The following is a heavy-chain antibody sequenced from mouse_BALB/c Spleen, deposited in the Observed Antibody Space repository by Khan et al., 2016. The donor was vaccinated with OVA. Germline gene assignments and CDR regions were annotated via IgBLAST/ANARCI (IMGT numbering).Heavy chain of an antibody. J-gene: IGHJ3*01. D-gene: IGHD1-3*01. V-gene: IGHV1-7*01. CDR3: TTKGSSSGWFTY. CDR2: INPSTDYT. Sequence: QIQLVQSGAELAKPGASVKMSCKASGYTFTSYWMHWVKQRPGQGLEWIGYINPSTDYTEYNQKFKDKATLTADKSSSTAYMQLSSLTSEDSAVYYCTTKGSSSGWFTYGGHGTLVTVAA. CDR1: GYTFTSYW.